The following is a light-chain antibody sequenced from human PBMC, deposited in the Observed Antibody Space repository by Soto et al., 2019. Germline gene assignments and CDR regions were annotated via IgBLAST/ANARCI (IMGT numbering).Light chain of an antibody. CDR2: DVT. V-gene: IGLV2-14*01. Sequence: QSALTQPASVSGSPVQSITISCTGTRSDVGGYNFVSWYQQHPGKVPKLLIYDVTHRPSGVSNRFSASKSANTASLTISGLQAEDEADYYCSSYTSTNPLVFGGGTKLTVL. J-gene: IGLJ2*01. CDR3: SSYTSTNPLV. CDR1: RSDVGGYNF.